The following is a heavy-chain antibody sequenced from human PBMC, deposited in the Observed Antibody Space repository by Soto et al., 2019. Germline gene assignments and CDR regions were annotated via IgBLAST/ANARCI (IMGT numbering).Heavy chain of an antibody. CDR1: GGTFSSYT. J-gene: IGHJ5*02. CDR3: ARDPYYDFWSGFPTGWLDP. D-gene: IGHD3-3*01. Sequence: SVKVSCKASGGTFSSYTISWVRHAPGQGLEWMGRIIPILGIANYAQKFQGRVTITADKSTSTAYMELSSLRSEDTAVYYCARDPYYDFWSGFPTGWLDPWGQGSLVTASS. CDR2: IIPILGIA. V-gene: IGHV1-69*04.